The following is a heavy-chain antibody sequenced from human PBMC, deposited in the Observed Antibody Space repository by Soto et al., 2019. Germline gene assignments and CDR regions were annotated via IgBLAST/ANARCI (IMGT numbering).Heavy chain of an antibody. CDR3: AKGDSSWVSWFDP. CDR2: INPTTGAT. D-gene: IGHD6-19*01. Sequence: QAQLVQSGAEVKKPGASVKVSCQASGYTFTARYLHWVRKAPGEGLEWMGWINPTTGATRYAQKFQGRVTMTRYTSMSTAYLEVRSLRPDDTAGYYWAKGDSSWVSWFDPWGQGTLVTVSS. V-gene: IGHV1-2*02. J-gene: IGHJ5*02. CDR1: GYTFTARY.